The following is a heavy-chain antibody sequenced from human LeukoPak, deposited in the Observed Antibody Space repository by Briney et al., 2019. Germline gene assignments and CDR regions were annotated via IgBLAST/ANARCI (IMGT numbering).Heavy chain of an antibody. CDR1: GFTFSSYW. CDR2: IKQDGSEK. J-gene: IGHJ4*02. Sequence: GGSLRLSCAASGFTFSSYWMSWVRQAPGKGLEWVANIKQDGSEKYYVDSVKGRFTISRDNAKNSLYLQMNSLRAEDTALYHCARVKYGDYVYYFDYWGQGTLVTVSS. CDR3: ARVKYGDYVYYFDY. V-gene: IGHV3-7*03. D-gene: IGHD4-17*01.